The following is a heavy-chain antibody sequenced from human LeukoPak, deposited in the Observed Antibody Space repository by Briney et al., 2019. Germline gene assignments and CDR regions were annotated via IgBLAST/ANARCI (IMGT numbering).Heavy chain of an antibody. V-gene: IGHV4-34*01. D-gene: IGHD2-8*02. CDR1: GGSFSGYY. CDR3: ARLRGAYCTGAVCHYHYYMDV. Sequence: KPSETLSLTCAVYGGSFSGYYWSRIRQPPGKGLEWIGEINHSGSTDYNPSLKSRVTMSVDTSKNQFSLNLRSVTAADTAVYYCARLRGAYCTGAVCHYHYYMDVWGKGTTVAVSS. J-gene: IGHJ6*03. CDR2: INHSGST.